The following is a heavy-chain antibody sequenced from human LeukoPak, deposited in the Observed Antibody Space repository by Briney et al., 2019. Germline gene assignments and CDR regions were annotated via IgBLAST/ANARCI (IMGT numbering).Heavy chain of an antibody. CDR1: GGSISSSSYY. CDR2: IYYSGST. V-gene: IGHV4-39*01. J-gene: IGHJ4*02. D-gene: IGHD6-6*01. Sequence: PSETLSLTCTVSGGSISSSSYYWGWIRQPPGKGLEWIGSIYYSGSTYYNPSLKSRVTISVDTSKNQFSLRLSSVTAADTAVYYCARHRGSPSLFDYWGQGTLVTVSS. CDR3: ARHRGSPSLFDY.